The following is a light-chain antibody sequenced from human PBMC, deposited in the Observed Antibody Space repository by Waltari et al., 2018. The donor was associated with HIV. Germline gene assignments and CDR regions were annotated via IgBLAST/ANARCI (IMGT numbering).Light chain of an antibody. J-gene: IGLJ2*01. CDR3: TSYAGTNLL. V-gene: IGLV2-8*01. CDR2: EVS. CDR1: SSDVGAYNY. Sequence: QSALTQPPSASGSPGQSVTISCTGSSSDVGAYNYVSWYQHHPGKAPKLMISEVSQRPSGVPDRFSGSKSGNTASLTVSGLQAEDEADYYCTSYAGTNLLFVGGTKMPVL.